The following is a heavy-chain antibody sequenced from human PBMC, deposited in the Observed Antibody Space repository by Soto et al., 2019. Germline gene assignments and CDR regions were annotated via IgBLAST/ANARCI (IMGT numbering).Heavy chain of an antibody. D-gene: IGHD3-10*01. J-gene: IGHJ4*02. V-gene: IGHV3-74*03. CDR3: AKLGSSAWSPHYYFDY. Sequence: PGGSLRLSCVVSGFTFSTCWMNWVRQAPGEGLVWVARINRDGTTTTYADSVKGRFTISRDNAKNTLFLQMNSLRAEDTAIYYCAKLGSSAWSPHYYFDYWGQGTLVTVSS. CDR2: INRDGTTT. CDR1: GFTFSTCW.